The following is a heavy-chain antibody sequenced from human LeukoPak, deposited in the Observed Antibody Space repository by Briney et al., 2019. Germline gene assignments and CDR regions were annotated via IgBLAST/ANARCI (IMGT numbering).Heavy chain of an antibody. CDR3: ARRISDDAFDD. CDR2: IYPGGSDI. D-gene: IGHD2-15*01. V-gene: IGHV5-51*01. CDR1: GYTFTRYW. Sequence: GESLKISCKGSGYTFTRYWIGWVRQMPGKGLEWMGIIYPGGSDIRYSPSFQGQVTISADKSISTAYLQWSSLKASDTAMYYCARRISDDAFDDWGQGTMVTVSS. J-gene: IGHJ3*01.